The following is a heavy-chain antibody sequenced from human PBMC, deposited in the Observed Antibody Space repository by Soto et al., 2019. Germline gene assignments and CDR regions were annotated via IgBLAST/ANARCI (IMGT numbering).Heavy chain of an antibody. CDR2: LNGGTGQT. CDR3: ARGKGMEENYFYYGLDI. V-gene: IGHV1-3*01. CDR1: GYTFSTYA. D-gene: IGHD1-1*01. J-gene: IGHJ6*02. Sequence: ASVKVSCKASGYTFSTYAMHWVRQAPGQSLEWMGWLNGGTGQTRDSQKFQDRVIITRDTSASTGYMELSSLTSEDTAVYYCARGKGMEENYFYYGLDIWGQGTTVTVSS.